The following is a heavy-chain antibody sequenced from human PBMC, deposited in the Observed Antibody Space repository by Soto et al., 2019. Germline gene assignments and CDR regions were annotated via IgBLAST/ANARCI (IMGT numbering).Heavy chain of an antibody. CDR3: ARDGMTQLDSGGQDY. D-gene: IGHD3-10*01. Sequence: GGSLRLSCAASGFTFSSYAMHWVRQAPGKGLEWVAVISYDGSNKYYADSVKGRFTISRDNSKNTLYLQMNSLRAEDTAVYYCARDGMTQLDSGGQDYWGQGTLVTVSS. J-gene: IGHJ4*02. V-gene: IGHV3-30-3*01. CDR2: ISYDGSNK. CDR1: GFTFSSYA.